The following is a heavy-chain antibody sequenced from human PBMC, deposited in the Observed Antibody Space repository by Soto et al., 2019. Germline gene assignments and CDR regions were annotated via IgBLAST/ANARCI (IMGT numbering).Heavy chain of an antibody. Sequence: QVQLQQWGAGLLKPSETLSLTCAVYGGSFIDYYWTWIRQPPGKGLEWIGEINQSGSTNYNPSHKSRVTISVDTSKNQFALKLSSVTAADTAVYFCARHSGTYYGAFDFWGQGTMVTVSP. D-gene: IGHD1-26*01. J-gene: IGHJ3*01. CDR1: GGSFIDYY. CDR2: INQSGST. V-gene: IGHV4-34*02. CDR3: ARHSGTYYGAFDF.